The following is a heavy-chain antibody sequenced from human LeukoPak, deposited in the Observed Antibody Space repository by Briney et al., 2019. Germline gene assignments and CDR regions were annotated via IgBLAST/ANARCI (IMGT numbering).Heavy chain of an antibody. V-gene: IGHV3-74*01. CDR2: INIDGGGT. CDR3: ASFPWDLRPT. Sequence: QSGGSLRLSCAASAFTFTNYWMHWVRQAPGKGLVWVSRINIDGGGTIYADPVKGRFTIFRDNAEDTLYLQMNSLRAEDTAVYYCASFPWDLRPTWGQGTLVSVAS. D-gene: IGHD1-26*01. CDR1: AFTFTNYW. J-gene: IGHJ4*02.